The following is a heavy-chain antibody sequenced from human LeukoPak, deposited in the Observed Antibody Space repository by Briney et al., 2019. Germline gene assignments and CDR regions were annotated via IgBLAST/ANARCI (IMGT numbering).Heavy chain of an antibody. CDR2: ISHSGST. J-gene: IGHJ4*02. CDR1: GYSISSGYY. CDR3: ARDLAYGNCDY. V-gene: IGHV4-38-2*02. Sequence: SETLSLTCTVSGYSISSGYYWGWIRQPPGKGLEWIGSISHSGSTYYNPSLKSRVTISGDTSKNQFSPKLNSVTAADTAVYYCARDLAYGNCDYWGQGTLVTVSS. D-gene: IGHD3-10*01.